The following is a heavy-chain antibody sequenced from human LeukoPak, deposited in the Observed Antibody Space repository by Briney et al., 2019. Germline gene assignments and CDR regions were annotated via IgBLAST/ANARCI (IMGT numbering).Heavy chain of an antibody. D-gene: IGHD3-10*01. CDR1: GGSFSGYY. Sequence: SETLSLTCAVYGGSFSGYYWSWIRQPPGKGLEWIGEINHSGSTNYNPSLKSRVTISVDTPKNQFSLKLSSVAAADTAVYYCARSAMVRGVIVYWGQGTLVTVSS. V-gene: IGHV4-34*01. CDR3: ARSAMVRGVIVY. CDR2: INHSGST. J-gene: IGHJ4*02.